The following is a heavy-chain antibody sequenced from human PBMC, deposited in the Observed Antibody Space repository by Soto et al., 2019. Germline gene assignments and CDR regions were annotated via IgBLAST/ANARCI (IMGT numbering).Heavy chain of an antibody. CDR3: ARFAWNFYKTGAV. Sequence: PGESLKISCEASGYIFTSYWIAWVRQMPGKGLEWMGIIYPGDSDTRYSPSFQGQVTISADKSISTVYLQWSSLKASDTAMYYWARFAWNFYKTGAVGGQGTTVTVS. D-gene: IGHD7-27*01. J-gene: IGHJ6*02. V-gene: IGHV5-51*01. CDR2: IYPGDSDT. CDR1: GYIFTSYW.